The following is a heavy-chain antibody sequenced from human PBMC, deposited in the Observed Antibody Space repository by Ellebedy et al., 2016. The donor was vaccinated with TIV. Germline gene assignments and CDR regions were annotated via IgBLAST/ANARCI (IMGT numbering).Heavy chain of an antibody. V-gene: IGHV4-34*01. Sequence: SETLSLXXAVYGGSFSGYYWSWIRQPPGKGLEWIGEINHSGSTNYNPSLKSRVTISVDTSKNQFSLELSSVTAADTAVYYCARNKWTTVTEYGMDVWGQGTTVTVSS. D-gene: IGHD4-17*01. J-gene: IGHJ6*02. CDR2: INHSGST. CDR3: ARNKWTTVTEYGMDV. CDR1: GGSFSGYY.